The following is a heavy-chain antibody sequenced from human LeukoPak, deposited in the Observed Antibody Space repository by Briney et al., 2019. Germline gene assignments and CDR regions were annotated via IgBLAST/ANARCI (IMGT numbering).Heavy chain of an antibody. CDR3: ARDVVTETKGFDI. Sequence: ASETLTLTCAVSADSFSSYSWTWIRQPPGKGLEWIAYISYIGSTNYNPSLKSRVTISIDKSNNHFSLQLTTVTAADTAVYYCARDVVTETKGFDIWGQGTMVSVSS. V-gene: IGHV4-59*01. D-gene: IGHD4-17*01. J-gene: IGHJ3*02. CDR2: ISYIGST. CDR1: ADSFSSYS.